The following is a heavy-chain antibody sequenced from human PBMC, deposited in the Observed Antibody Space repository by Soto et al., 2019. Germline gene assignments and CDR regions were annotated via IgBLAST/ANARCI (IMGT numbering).Heavy chain of an antibody. V-gene: IGHV3-53*01. CDR1: GFTVSSNY. CDR3: ARGPHYYGSGSYLDY. CDR2: IYSGGST. J-gene: IGHJ4*02. D-gene: IGHD3-10*01. Sequence: LRLSCAASGFTVSSNYMSWVRQAPGKGLEWVSVIYSGGSTYYADSVKGRFTISRDNSKNTLYLQMNSLRAEDTAVYYCARGPHYYGSGSYLDYWGQGTLVTVSS.